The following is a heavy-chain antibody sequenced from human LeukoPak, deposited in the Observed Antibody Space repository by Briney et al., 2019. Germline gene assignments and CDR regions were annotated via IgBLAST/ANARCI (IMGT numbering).Heavy chain of an antibody. CDR1: GGSFSGYY. CDR2: INHSGST. Sequence: SETLSLTCAVYGGSFSGYYWSWIRQPPGKGLEWIGEINHSGSTNYNPSLKRRVTISVDTSKNQFSLKLTSVTAADTGVYFCARDQTFAIFGMNNWFDSWGQGTLVTVSS. V-gene: IGHV4-34*01. D-gene: IGHD3-3*01. CDR3: ARDQTFAIFGMNNWFDS. J-gene: IGHJ5*01.